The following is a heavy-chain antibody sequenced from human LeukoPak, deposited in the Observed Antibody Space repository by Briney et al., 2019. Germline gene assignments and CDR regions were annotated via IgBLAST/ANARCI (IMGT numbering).Heavy chain of an antibody. CDR3: AIQTVTTTRSRFDY. CDR1: GYTSTIYT. CDR2: ITVNNGHT. Sequence: ASVKVSCKASGYTSTIYTIHWVRQAPGQGLEWMGWITVNNGHTKYSQRFQDRVTITRDTSASTAYMELNSLRSEDTALYFCAIQTVTTTRSRFDYWGQGTLVTVSS. J-gene: IGHJ4*02. D-gene: IGHD4-17*01. V-gene: IGHV1-3*01.